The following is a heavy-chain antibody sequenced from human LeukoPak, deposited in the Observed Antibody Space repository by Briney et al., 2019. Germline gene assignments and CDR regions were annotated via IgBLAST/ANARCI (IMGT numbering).Heavy chain of an antibody. CDR1: GHTLTDLS. Sequence: ASVKVSCKVSGHTLTDLSTHWVRQAPGGGLEWMGGLDPENGETIYAQKIQGRVTMTEDTSTDTAYMELSSLRSEDTAVYYCATGGIYSLLDYWGQGTLVTVSS. D-gene: IGHD1-26*01. CDR3: ATGGIYSLLDY. J-gene: IGHJ4*02. CDR2: LDPENGET. V-gene: IGHV1-24*01.